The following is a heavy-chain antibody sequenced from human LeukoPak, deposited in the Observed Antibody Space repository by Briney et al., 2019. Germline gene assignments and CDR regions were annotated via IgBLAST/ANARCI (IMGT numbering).Heavy chain of an antibody. CDR3: AREAREHDFWSGSQPWYFDY. CDR1: GGTFSSYA. CDR2: IIPIFGTA. D-gene: IGHD3-3*01. V-gene: IGHV1-69*13. J-gene: IGHJ4*02. Sequence: GASVKVSCKASGGTFSSYAISWVRQAPGQGLEWMGGIIPIFGTANYAQKFQGRVTITADESTSTAYMELSSLRSEDTAVYYCAREAREHDFWSGSQPWYFDYWGQGTLVTVSS.